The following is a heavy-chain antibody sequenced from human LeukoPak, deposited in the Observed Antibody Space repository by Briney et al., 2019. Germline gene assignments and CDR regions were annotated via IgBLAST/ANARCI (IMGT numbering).Heavy chain of an antibody. CDR3: AREEGSTYYYYGMDV. CDR2: INHSGST. Sequence: SETLSLTCAVYGGSFSGYYWSWIRQPPGKGLEWIGEINHSGSTNYNPSLKSRVTISVDTSKSQFSLKLSSVTAADTAVYYCAREEGSTYYYYGMDVWGQGTTVTVSS. J-gene: IGHJ6*02. CDR1: GGSFSGYY. V-gene: IGHV4-34*01.